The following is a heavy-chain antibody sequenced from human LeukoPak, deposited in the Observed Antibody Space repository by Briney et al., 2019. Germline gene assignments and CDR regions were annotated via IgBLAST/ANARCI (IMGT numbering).Heavy chain of an antibody. CDR1: GGTFSSYA. D-gene: IGHD4-17*01. V-gene: IGHV1-69*13. J-gene: IGHJ5*02. CDR3: ARGGSYGDHRGYNWFDP. Sequence: SVKVSCKASGGTFSSYAISWVRQAPGQGLEWMGGIIPIFGTANYAQKFQGRVTITADESTSTAYMELSSLRSEDTAVYYCARGGSYGDHRGYNWFDPWGQGTLVTVSS. CDR2: IIPIFGTA.